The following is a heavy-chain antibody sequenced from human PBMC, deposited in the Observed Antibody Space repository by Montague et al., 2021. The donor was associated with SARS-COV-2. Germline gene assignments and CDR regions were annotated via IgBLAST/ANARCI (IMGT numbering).Heavy chain of an antibody. CDR1: GFTFSSYG. J-gene: IGHJ6*02. CDR2: IWYVGSNK. V-gene: IGHV3-33*01. D-gene: IGHD2-15*01. CDR3: ARILSYYYGMDV. Sequence: SLRLSCAASGFTFSSYGMHWVRQAPGKGLEWVAVIWYVGSNKYYADSVKGRFTITRDNSENTLYLQMNSLRAEDTAVYYCARILSYYYGMDVWGQGTTVTVSS.